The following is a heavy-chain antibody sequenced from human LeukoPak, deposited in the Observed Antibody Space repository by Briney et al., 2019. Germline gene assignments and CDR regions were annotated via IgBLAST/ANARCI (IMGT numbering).Heavy chain of an antibody. J-gene: IGHJ3*02. CDR1: GCSVSSYD. D-gene: IGHD1-1*01. V-gene: IGHV4-59*08. CDR2: IYYSGST. CDR3: ARRSTTWNAFDI. Sequence: PSETLTLTCTVSGCSVSSYDWSWIRQTPGKGLEWIAYIYYSGSTKYNPSLKSRVTLSLDRSKNQFSLKLRSVTAADTAVYYCARRSTTWNAFDIWGQGTMLTVSS.